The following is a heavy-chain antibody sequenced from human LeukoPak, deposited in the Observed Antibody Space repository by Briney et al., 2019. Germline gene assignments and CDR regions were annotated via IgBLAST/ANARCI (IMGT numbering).Heavy chain of an antibody. V-gene: IGHV5-51*01. Sequence: GESLKISCKASGYSFTTHWIGWVRQMPGKGLEWMWIIYPDDSDTKYSPSFQGQVTISADKSISTAFLQWSSLKASDTAMYYCAGATGSYSYFDYWGQGTLVTVSS. CDR1: GYSFTTHW. CDR2: IYPDDSDT. D-gene: IGHD1-26*01. CDR3: AGATGSYSYFDY. J-gene: IGHJ4*02.